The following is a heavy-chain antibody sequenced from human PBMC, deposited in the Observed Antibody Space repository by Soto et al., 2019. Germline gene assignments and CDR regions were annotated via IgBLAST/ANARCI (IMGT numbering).Heavy chain of an antibody. V-gene: IGHV4-39*01. J-gene: IGHJ5*02. Sequence: SETLSLTCTFSGGSIISSSYYWGWIRQPPGKGPEWIGSIYYSGSTYYNPSLKSRVTISVDTSKNQFSLKLSSVTAADTAVYYCARHYYDSSGYYYDWFDPWGQGTLVTVSS. CDR2: IYYSGST. D-gene: IGHD3-22*01. CDR3: ARHYYDSSGYYYDWFDP. CDR1: GGSIISSSYY.